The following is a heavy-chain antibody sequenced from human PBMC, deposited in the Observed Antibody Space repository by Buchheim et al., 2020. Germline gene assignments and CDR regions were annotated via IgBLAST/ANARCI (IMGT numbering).Heavy chain of an antibody. Sequence: QVQLQESGPELVKPSGTLSLTCAVSGGSIRSSKWWSWVRQPPGKGLEWIGEIYHSGSTKYNPSLKSRVTISVDNYKNQFYLNLSSVTAADTAMYYCATRGDSGYTYVYWGQGTL. V-gene: IGHV4-4*02. J-gene: IGHJ4*02. CDR3: ATRGDSGYTYVY. CDR2: IYHSGST. D-gene: IGHD5-18*01. CDR1: GGSIRSSKW.